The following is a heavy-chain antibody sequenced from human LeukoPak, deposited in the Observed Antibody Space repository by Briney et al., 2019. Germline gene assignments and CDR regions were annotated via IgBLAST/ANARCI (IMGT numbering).Heavy chain of an antibody. Sequence: GGSLRLSCAASGFTFSSYGMHWVRQAPGKGLEWVAVIWYGGSNKYYADSVKGRFTISRDNSKNTLYLQMNSLRAEDTAVYYCAKDGGVTTYLDYWGQGTLVTVSS. V-gene: IGHV3-30*02. J-gene: IGHJ4*02. CDR3: AKDGGVTTYLDY. CDR1: GFTFSSYG. D-gene: IGHD4-11*01. CDR2: IWYGGSNK.